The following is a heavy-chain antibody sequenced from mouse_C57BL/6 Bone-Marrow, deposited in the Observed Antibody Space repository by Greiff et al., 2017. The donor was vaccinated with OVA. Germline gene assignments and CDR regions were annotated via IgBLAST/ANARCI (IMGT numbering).Heavy chain of an antibody. Sequence: QVQLQQPGAELVRPGSSVKLSCKASGYTFTSYWMDWVKQRPGQGLEWIGNIYPSDSETHYNQKFKDKATLTVDKSSSTAYMQLSSLTSEDSAVYGCARRRTGNFAYWGQGTLVTVSA. CDR1: GYTFTSYW. J-gene: IGHJ3*01. CDR3: ARRRTGNFAY. V-gene: IGHV1-61*01. D-gene: IGHD4-1*01. CDR2: IYPSDSET.